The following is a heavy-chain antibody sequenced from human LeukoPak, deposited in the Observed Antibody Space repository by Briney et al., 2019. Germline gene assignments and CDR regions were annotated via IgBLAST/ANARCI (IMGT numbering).Heavy chain of an antibody. CDR1: EFTFSRYT. V-gene: IGHV3-30*04. CDR2: ISNDGSKK. D-gene: IGHD6-19*01. J-gene: IGHJ4*02. CDR3: ARGLYSSGWSNYFDY. Sequence: PGGSLRLSCAASEFTFSRYTMHWVRQAPGKGPEWVAFISNDGSKKYYADSVKGRFTISRDNSKNTLYLQMNSLRAEDTAVYYCARGLYSSGWSNYFDYWGQGTLVTVSS.